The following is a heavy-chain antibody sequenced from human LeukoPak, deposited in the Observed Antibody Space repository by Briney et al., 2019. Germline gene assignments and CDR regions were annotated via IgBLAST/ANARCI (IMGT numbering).Heavy chain of an antibody. CDR3: ARGYMMGDRTALDI. J-gene: IGHJ3*02. V-gene: IGHV3-23*01. Sequence: PGGSRRLSCTASGFTFNSYGMNWVRQAPGKGLEWVSGISASGGSTYYTDSVKGRFTISRDNVKNTLYLQVNSLRAEDTAVYYCARGYMMGDRTALDIWGPGTMVTVSS. D-gene: IGHD3-16*01. CDR2: ISASGGST. CDR1: GFTFNSYG.